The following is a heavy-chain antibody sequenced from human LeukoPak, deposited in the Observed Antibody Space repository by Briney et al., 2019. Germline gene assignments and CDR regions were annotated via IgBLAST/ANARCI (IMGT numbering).Heavy chain of an antibody. D-gene: IGHD2-2*01. V-gene: IGHV3-53*01. CDR1: GFTVSSNY. CDR2: IYSGGST. CDR3: ARNLPAADY. Sequence: PGGSLRLSCAASGFTVSSNYMSWVRQAPGKGLEWVSVIYSGGSTYYADSVKGRFTISRDNAKNSLFLQMNSLRAEDTAVYYCARNLPAADYWGQGTLVTVSS. J-gene: IGHJ4*02.